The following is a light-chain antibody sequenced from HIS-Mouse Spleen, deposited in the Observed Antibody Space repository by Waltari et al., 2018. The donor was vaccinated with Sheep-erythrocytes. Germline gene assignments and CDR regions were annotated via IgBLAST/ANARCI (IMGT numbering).Light chain of an antibody. V-gene: IGLV2-23*01. J-gene: IGLJ3*02. CDR1: SSDVGSYNL. Sequence: QSALTQPASVSGSPGQSITISCTGTSSDVGSYNLVSWYKQHPGKAPKLLIYEGSKRHSGVSNRFSGSKSGNTASLTISGLQAEDEADYYCCSYAGSSTPWVFGGGTKLTVL. CDR3: CSYAGSSTPWV. CDR2: EGS.